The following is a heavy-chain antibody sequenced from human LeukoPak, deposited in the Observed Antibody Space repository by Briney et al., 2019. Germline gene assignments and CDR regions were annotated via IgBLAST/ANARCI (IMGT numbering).Heavy chain of an antibody. CDR2: IIPILGIA. Sequence: SVEVSCKASGGTFSSYAISWVRQAPGQGLEWMGRIIPILGIANYAQKFQGRVTITADKSTSTAYMELSSLRSEDTAVYYCARDWGYYYGSGSYFDYWGQGTLVTVSS. CDR3: ARDWGYYYGSGSYFDY. V-gene: IGHV1-69*04. D-gene: IGHD3-10*01. CDR1: GGTFSSYA. J-gene: IGHJ4*02.